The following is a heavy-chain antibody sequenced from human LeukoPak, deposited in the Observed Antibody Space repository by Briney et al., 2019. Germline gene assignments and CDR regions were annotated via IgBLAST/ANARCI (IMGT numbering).Heavy chain of an antibody. D-gene: IGHD3-3*01. V-gene: IGHV1-18*01. CDR2: ISAYNGNT. CDR1: GYTLTSYG. Sequence: ASVKVSCKASGYTLTSYGVSWVRQAPGQGLEWMGWISAYNGNTNYAQKLQGRVTMTEDTSTDTAYMELSSLRSEDTAVYYCATDQRYYDFWSGYHAYWGQGTLVTVSS. J-gene: IGHJ4*02. CDR3: ATDQRYYDFWSGYHAY.